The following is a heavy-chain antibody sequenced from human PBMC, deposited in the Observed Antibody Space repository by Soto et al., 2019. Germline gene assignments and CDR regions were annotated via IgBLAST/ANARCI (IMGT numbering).Heavy chain of an antibody. CDR3: ARDLGSGYDTHYYFDY. Sequence: GGSLRLSCATSGFTFSSYWMSWVRQAPGKGLEWVANIKQDGSEKYYVDSVKGRFTISRDNAKNSLYLQMNSLRAEDTAVYYCARDLGSGYDTHYYFDYWGQGTLVTVSS. J-gene: IGHJ4*02. CDR1: GFTFSSYW. CDR2: IKQDGSEK. D-gene: IGHD5-12*01. V-gene: IGHV3-7*05.